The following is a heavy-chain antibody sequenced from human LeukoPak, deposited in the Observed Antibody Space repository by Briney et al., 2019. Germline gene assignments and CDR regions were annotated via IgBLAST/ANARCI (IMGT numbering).Heavy chain of an antibody. V-gene: IGHV1-69*05. J-gene: IGHJ6*03. CDR1: GGTFSSYA. CDR2: IIPIFGTA. CDR3: ARALKFLEFRDYYYYMDV. D-gene: IGHD3-3*01. Sequence: SVKVSCKASGGTFSSYAISWVRQAPGQRLEWMGGIIPIFGTANYAQKFQGRVTITTDESTSTAYMELSSLRSEDTAVYYCARALKFLEFRDYYYYMDVWGKGTTLTVSS.